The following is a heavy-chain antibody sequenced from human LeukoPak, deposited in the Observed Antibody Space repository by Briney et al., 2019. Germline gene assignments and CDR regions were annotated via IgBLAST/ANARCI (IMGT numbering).Heavy chain of an antibody. J-gene: IGHJ4*02. D-gene: IGHD5-18*01. V-gene: IGHV3-74*01. Sequence: PGGSLRLSCSASGFTFSSYAMHWVRQAPGKGLVWVSRINKDVTTTYADSVKGRFTMSRDNAKNTLYLQMNSLRADDTAVYYCARGYTYGSIDYWGQGTLVTVSS. CDR1: GFTFSSYA. CDR3: ARGYTYGSIDY. CDR2: INKDVTT.